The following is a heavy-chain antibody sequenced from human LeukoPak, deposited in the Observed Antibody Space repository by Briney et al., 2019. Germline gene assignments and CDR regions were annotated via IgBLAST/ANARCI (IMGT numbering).Heavy chain of an antibody. J-gene: IGHJ4*02. CDR1: GFTLSSYS. CDR2: ISSSSSYI. CDR3: AKSGDNRFDY. V-gene: IGHV3-21*04. Sequence: GGSLRLSCAASGFTLSSYSMNWVRQAPGKGLEWVSSISSSSSYIYYADSVKGRFTISRDNAKNSLYLQVNSLRADDTAVYVCAKSGDNRFDYWGQGTLVTVSS. D-gene: IGHD1-1*01.